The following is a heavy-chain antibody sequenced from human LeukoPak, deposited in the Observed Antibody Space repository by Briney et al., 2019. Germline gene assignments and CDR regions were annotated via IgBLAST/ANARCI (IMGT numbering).Heavy chain of an antibody. Sequence: PSETLSLTCTVSGGSISSSSYYWGWIRQPPGKGLEWIGSIYYSGSTYYNPSLKSRVTISVDTSKNQFSLKLSSVTAADTAVYYCARVVRWQRAFDYWGQGTLVTVSS. V-gene: IGHV4-39*01. CDR3: ARVVRWQRAFDY. CDR2: IYYSGST. J-gene: IGHJ4*02. CDR1: GGSISSSSYY. D-gene: IGHD4-23*01.